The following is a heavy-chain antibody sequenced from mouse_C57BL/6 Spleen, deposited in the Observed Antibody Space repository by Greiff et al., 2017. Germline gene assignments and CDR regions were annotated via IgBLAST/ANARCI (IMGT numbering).Heavy chain of an antibody. CDR3: AMDLLLRQGYAMDY. J-gene: IGHJ4*01. CDR1: GYTFTSYW. V-gene: IGHV1-69*01. CDR2: IDPSDSYT. Sequence: QVQLQQPGAELVMPGASVKLSCKASGYTFTSYWMHWVKQRPGQGLEWIGEIDPSDSYTNYNQKFKGKATLTVDKSSSTAYMQLSSLTSEDSAVYYCAMDLLLRQGYAMDYWGQGTSVTVSS. D-gene: IGHD1-1*01.